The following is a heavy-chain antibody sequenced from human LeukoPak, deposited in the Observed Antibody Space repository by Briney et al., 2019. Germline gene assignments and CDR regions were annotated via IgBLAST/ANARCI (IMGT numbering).Heavy chain of an antibody. J-gene: IGHJ4*02. CDR2: INHSGGT. V-gene: IGHV4-34*01. CDR3: ARGSYDYVWGSYRPYPYSDY. CDR1: GGSFSGYY. D-gene: IGHD3-16*02. Sequence: KPSETLSLTCAVYGGSFSGYYWSWIRQPPGKGLEWIGEINHSGGTNYNPSLKSRVTISVDTSKNQFSLKLSSVTAADTAVYYCARGSYDYVWGSYRPYPYSDYWGQGTLVTVSS.